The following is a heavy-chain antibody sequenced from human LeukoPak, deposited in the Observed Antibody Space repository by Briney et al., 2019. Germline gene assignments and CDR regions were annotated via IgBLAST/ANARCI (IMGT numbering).Heavy chain of an antibody. CDR2: IIPIFGTA. CDR1: GGTFSSYA. V-gene: IGHV1-69*06. CDR3: AREATMVRGVIPYYFDY. D-gene: IGHD3-10*01. Sequence: ASVKVSCKASGGTFSSYAISWVRQAPGRGLEWMGGIIPIFGTANYAQKFQGRVTITADKSTSTAYMELSSLRSEDTAVYYCAREATMVRGVIPYYFDYWGQGTLVIVSS. J-gene: IGHJ4*02.